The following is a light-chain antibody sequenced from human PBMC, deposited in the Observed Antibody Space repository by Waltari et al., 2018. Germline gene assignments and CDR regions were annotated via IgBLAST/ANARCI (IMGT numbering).Light chain of an antibody. J-gene: IGKJ4*01. Sequence: DIVMTQSPDSLAVSLGERATINCKSSQSVLYDSNNKNYLAWYKQKPGQPPKLLIYWASTRESGVPDRFSGSGSGTDFTLTISSLQAEDVAVYYCQQYYSFPLTFGGGTKVEIK. CDR1: QSVLYDSNNKNY. CDR3: QQYYSFPLT. V-gene: IGKV4-1*01. CDR2: WAS.